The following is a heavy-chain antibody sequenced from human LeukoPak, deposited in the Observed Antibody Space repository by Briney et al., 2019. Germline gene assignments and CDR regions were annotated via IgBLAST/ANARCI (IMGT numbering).Heavy chain of an antibody. CDR1: GYTFTSYG. J-gene: IGHJ5*02. Sequence: ASVKVSCKASGYTFTSYGISWVRQAPGQGLEWMGGIIAYNGNTNYAQKLQGRVTMTTDTSTSTAYMELRSLRSDVTAVYYCARKLGADYYDSSGYYSSYWFDPWGQGTLVTVSS. CDR3: ARKLGADYYDSSGYYSSYWFDP. D-gene: IGHD3-22*01. V-gene: IGHV1-18*01. CDR2: IIAYNGNT.